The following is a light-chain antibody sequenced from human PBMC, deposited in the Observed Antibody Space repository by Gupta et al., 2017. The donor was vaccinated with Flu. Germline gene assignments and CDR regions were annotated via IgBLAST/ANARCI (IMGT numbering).Light chain of an antibody. J-gene: IGLJ2*01. CDR1: SGDIGGYAY. Sequence: IVCTGSSGDIGGYAYVSWYQQHPGKAPKVVICEVSKRPSGVSDRFSGSKSGTTASLAICGLQAEDEADYYCSEYKNRNTRCVFGGGTKLTVL. CDR3: SEYKNRNTRCV. V-gene: IGLV2-14*01. CDR2: EVS.